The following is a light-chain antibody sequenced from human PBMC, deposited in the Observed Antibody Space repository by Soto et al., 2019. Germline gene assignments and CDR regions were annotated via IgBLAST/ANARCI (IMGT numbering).Light chain of an antibody. V-gene: IGKV4-1*01. CDR3: QQYYSTPRT. Sequence: DFVMTQSPDSLAVSLGERATINCKSSQSVLYSSNNKNYLAWYQQKPGQPPKLLIYWASTRESGVPDRFGGSGSGTDFTLTISSLQAEDVAVYYCQQYYSTPRTFGGGTKVDIK. J-gene: IGKJ4*01. CDR1: QSVLYSSNNKNY. CDR2: WAS.